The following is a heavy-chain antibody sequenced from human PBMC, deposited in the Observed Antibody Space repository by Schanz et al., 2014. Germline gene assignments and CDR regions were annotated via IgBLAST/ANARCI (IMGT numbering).Heavy chain of an antibody. CDR2: VSTNGGGK. D-gene: IGHD5-12*01. Sequence: QVQLVESGGGVVQPGRSLRLSCSASGFTFTTYAMHWVRQAPGKGLEYVAGVSTNGGGKYHADSVKDRFIISRDNSKKKLYLQMSSLRAEDTAVYFCARDEVRDGYNLAFDVWGQGTLVSVSS. V-gene: IGHV3-64*04. J-gene: IGHJ3*01. CDR1: GFTFTTYA. CDR3: ARDEVRDGYNLAFDV.